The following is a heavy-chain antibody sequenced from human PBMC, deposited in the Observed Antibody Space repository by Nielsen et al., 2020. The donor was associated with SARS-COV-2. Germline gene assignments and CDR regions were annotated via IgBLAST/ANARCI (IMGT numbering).Heavy chain of an antibody. J-gene: IGHJ6*02. CDR3: ARYPVVGDPHLFNYHSYDMDV. V-gene: IGHV1-2*02. CDR2: INPNSGGT. CDR1: GYTFTDYY. D-gene: IGHD4-17*01. Sequence: ASVKVSCKASGYTFTDYYMHWVRQAPGQGLEWMGWINPNSGGTIYAQKFHGRVTMTRDTSIRTAYMELSRLRSDDTATYYCARYPVVGDPHLFNYHSYDMDVWGQGTTVTVSS.